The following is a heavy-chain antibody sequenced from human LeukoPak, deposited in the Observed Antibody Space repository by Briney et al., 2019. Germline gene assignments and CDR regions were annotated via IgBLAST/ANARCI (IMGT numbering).Heavy chain of an antibody. CDR1: GYTFTSYD. D-gene: IGHD3-22*01. CDR2: MNPNSGNT. J-gene: IGHJ4*02. V-gene: IGHV1-8*01. Sequence: ASVKVSCKASGYTFTSYDINWVRQAPGQGLEWMGWMNPNSGNTGYAQKFQGRVTMTRNTSISTAYMELSSLRSEDTAVYYCARGPNDSSGYYLGYWGQGTLVTVSS. CDR3: ARGPNDSSGYYLGY.